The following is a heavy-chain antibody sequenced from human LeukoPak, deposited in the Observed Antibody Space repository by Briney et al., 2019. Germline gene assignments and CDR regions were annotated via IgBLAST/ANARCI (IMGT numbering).Heavy chain of an antibody. D-gene: IGHD2-21*02. J-gene: IGHJ6*02. CDR2: IYYSGTT. CDR1: GGSISSGDYY. V-gene: IGHV4-30-4*01. Sequence: PSETLSLTCTVSGGSISSGDYYWSWIPQPPGKGLDWIGYIYYSGTTYYNPSLKTRVTISIDTSKNQFSLKLSPVTAADTAVYYCARVEVAVVAAAQTPKYGMDVWGQGTTVTVSS. CDR3: ARVEVAVVAAAQTPKYGMDV.